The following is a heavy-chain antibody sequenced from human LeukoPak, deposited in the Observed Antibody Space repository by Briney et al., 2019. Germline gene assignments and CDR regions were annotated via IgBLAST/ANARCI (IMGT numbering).Heavy chain of an antibody. J-gene: IGHJ2*01. CDR1: GYSINSDYY. CDR2: INHSGST. V-gene: IGHV4-38-2*02. Sequence: PSETLSLTCTVSGYSINSDYYWSWIRQPPGKGLEWIGEINHSGSTNYNPSLKSRVTISVDTSKNQFSLKLSSVTAADTAVYYCARQRIMTTVTTQPYWYFDLWGRGTLVTVSS. D-gene: IGHD4-17*01. CDR3: ARQRIMTTVTTQPYWYFDL.